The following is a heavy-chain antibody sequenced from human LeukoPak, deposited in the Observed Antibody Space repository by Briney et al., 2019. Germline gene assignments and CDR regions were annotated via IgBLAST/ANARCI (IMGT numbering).Heavy chain of an antibody. Sequence: GGSLRLSCAASGFIVSSNYMSWVRQAPGKGLEWVSVIYSGGSTYYADSVKGRFTISRDNSKNTLYLQMNSLRAEDTAVYYCARDLPYSRSWYVSYYYYYGMDVWGQGTTVTVSS. CDR1: GFIVSSNY. D-gene: IGHD6-13*01. V-gene: IGHV3-53*01. CDR2: IYSGGST. J-gene: IGHJ6*02. CDR3: ARDLPYSRSWYVSYYYYYGMDV.